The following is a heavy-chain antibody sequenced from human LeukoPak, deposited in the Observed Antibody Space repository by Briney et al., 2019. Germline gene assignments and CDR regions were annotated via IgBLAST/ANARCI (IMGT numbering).Heavy chain of an antibody. D-gene: IGHD6-13*01. J-gene: IGHJ3*02. CDR1: GYTFTGYY. Sequence: ASVKVSCKASGYTFTGYYMHWVRQAPGQGLEWMGWINPNSGGTNYAQKFQGRVTMTRDTSISTAYMELSRLRSDDTAVYYCARATPTGLTAAYKYDAFDIWGQGTMVTVSS. CDR3: ARATPTGLTAAYKYDAFDI. CDR2: INPNSGGT. V-gene: IGHV1-2*02.